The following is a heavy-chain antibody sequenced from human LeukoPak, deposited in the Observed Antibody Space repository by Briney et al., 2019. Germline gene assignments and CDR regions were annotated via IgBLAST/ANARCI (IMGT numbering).Heavy chain of an antibody. D-gene: IGHD3-3*01. J-gene: IGHJ4*02. CDR3: ARDIRYYDFWSGYPDY. V-gene: IGHV1-46*01. CDR1: GYTFTSYY. CDR2: INPSGGST. Sequence: ASVKVSCKASGYTFTSYYMHWVRQAPGQGLEWMGIINPSGGSTSYAQKFQGRVTMTRDTSTSTVYMELSSLRSEDTAVYYCARDIRYYDFWSGYPDYWGPGTLVTVSS.